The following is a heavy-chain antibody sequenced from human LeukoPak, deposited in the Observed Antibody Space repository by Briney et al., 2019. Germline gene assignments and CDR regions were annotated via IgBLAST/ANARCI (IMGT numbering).Heavy chain of an antibody. CDR1: GFTFSTHS. Sequence: GSLRLSCAASGFTFSTHSMNWVRQAPGKGLEWVSYISSSSSTIYYADSVKGRFTISRDNAKNSLDLQMNSLRAEDTAVYYCARGWIGPLVRLQLFDYWGQGTLVTVSS. J-gene: IGHJ4*02. V-gene: IGHV3-48*01. CDR2: ISSSSSTI. D-gene: IGHD1-1*01. CDR3: ARGWIGPLVRLQLFDY.